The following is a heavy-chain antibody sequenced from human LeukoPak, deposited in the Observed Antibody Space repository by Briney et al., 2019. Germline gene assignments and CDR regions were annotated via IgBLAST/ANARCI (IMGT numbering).Heavy chain of an antibody. CDR3: ARDRITMIVGTWFDP. J-gene: IGHJ5*02. Sequence: GRSLRLSCAASGFTFSSYGMHWVRQAPGKGLERVAVIWYDGSNKYYADSVKGRFTISRDNSKNTLYLQMNSLRAEDTAVYYCARDRITMIVGTWFDPWGQGTLVTVSS. CDR2: IWYDGSNK. V-gene: IGHV3-33*01. D-gene: IGHD3-22*01. CDR1: GFTFSSYG.